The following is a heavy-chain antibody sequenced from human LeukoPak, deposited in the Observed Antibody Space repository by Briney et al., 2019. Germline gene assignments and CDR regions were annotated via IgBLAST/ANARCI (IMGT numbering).Heavy chain of an antibody. CDR2: ISGSGGST. D-gene: IGHD6-6*01. CDR3: AKGGASIDFDY. CDR1: GFTVSSNY. J-gene: IGHJ4*02. Sequence: GGSLRLSCAASGFTVSSNYMSWVRQAPGKGLEWVSAISGSGGSTYYADSVKGRFTISRDNSKNTLYLQMNSLRAEDTAVYYCAKGGASIDFDYWGQGTLVTVSS. V-gene: IGHV3-23*01.